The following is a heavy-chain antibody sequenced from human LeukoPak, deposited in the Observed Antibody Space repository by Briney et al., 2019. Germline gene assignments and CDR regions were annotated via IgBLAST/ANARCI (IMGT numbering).Heavy chain of an antibody. CDR2: IIPIFGTA. J-gene: IGHJ4*02. CDR1: GGTFISYA. V-gene: IGHV1-69*13. D-gene: IGHD5-18*01. CDR3: ARREGGYHPFGY. Sequence: GASVKVSCKASGGTFISYAISWVRQAPGQGLEWMGGIIPIFGTANYAQKFQGRVTITADESTSTAYMELSSLRSEDTAVYYCARREGGYHPFGYWGQGTLVTVSS.